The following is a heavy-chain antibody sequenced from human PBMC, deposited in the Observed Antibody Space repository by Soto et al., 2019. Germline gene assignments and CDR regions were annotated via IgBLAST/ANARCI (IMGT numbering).Heavy chain of an antibody. CDR3: ARDGDVNTGFGKDY. Sequence: GGSLRLSCAASGFTFRFYAMSWVRQPPGKGLEWISAISGSGCDTYYADSVKGRFTVSRDNSKNTLYLQMTSLSAEDTAMYYCARDGDVNTGFGKDYWGQGTLVTVSS. D-gene: IGHD3-16*01. J-gene: IGHJ4*02. CDR1: GFTFRFYA. CDR2: ISGSGCDT. V-gene: IGHV3-23*01.